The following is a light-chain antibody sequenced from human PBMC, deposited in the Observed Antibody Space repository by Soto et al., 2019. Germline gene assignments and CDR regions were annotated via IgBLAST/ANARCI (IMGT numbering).Light chain of an antibody. Sequence: DIQLTQSPFFLSASVGDRVTIXXRASQGISSYLAWYQQKPGKAPKIXIYAASSLQSGVPSRFSGSGSGTDFTLTISSLQPEDFATYYCQQSYSTPITFGQGTRLEIK. CDR1: QGISSY. CDR2: AAS. CDR3: QQSYSTPIT. J-gene: IGKJ5*01. V-gene: IGKV1-39*01.